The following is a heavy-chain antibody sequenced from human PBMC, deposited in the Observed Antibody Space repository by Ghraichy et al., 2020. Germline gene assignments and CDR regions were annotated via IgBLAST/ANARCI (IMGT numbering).Heavy chain of an antibody. CDR1: GFMFNVYS. V-gene: IGHV3-21*01. D-gene: IGHD3-10*01. CDR2: ISSSSNSI. CDR3: ARDPIWSLRSDTGDY. Sequence: GGSLRLSCAASGFMFNVYSMKWVRQGPGKGLEWVSSISSSSNSIEYADSVKGRFTISRDNGKNSLYLQMNSLRVEDTAVYYCARDPIWSLRSDTGDYWGQGTLVTVSS. J-gene: IGHJ4*02.